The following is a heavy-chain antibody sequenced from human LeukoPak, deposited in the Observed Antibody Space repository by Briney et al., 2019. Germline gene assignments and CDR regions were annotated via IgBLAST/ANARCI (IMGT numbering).Heavy chain of an antibody. CDR3: ARDPDVDTAMVWSDY. D-gene: IGHD5-18*01. CDR1: GFTFSDYY. J-gene: IGHJ4*02. CDR2: ISSSGSTI. Sequence: GGSLRLSCAAPGFTFSDYYMSWIRQAPGKGLEWVSYISSSGSTIYYADSVKGRFTISRDNAKNSLYLQMNSLRAEDTAVYYCARDPDVDTAMVWSDYWGQGTLVTVSS. V-gene: IGHV3-11*01.